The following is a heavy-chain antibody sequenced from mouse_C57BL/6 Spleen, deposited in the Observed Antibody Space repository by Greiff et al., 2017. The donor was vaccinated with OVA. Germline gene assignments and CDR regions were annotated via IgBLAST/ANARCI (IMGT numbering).Heavy chain of an antibody. CDR2: IDPETGGT. D-gene: IGHD1-1*01. J-gene: IGHJ3*01. V-gene: IGHV1-15*01. CDR3: TNCGSLSWFAD. Sequence: VQLQQSGAELVRPGASVTLSCKASGYTFTDYEMHWVKQTPVHGLEWIGAIDPETGGTAYNQKFKGKAILTADKSSSTAYMELRSLTSEDSAVYYCTNCGSLSWFADWGQGILVTVSA. CDR1: GYTFTDYE.